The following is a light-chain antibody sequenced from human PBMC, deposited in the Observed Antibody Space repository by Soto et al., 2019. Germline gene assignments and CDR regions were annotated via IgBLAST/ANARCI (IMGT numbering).Light chain of an antibody. V-gene: IGKV3D-15*01. CDR2: EAS. J-gene: IGKJ1*01. CDR3: QQYKNWPRT. Sequence: EIVLTQSPATLSLSPGERATLSCRASETIKNNLVWYQQKPGQPPRLLIHEASTRVTGIPARFSGSGSGTEFTLTISSLQSEDFAVYYCQQYKNWPRTFGQGTKVEI. CDR1: ETIKNN.